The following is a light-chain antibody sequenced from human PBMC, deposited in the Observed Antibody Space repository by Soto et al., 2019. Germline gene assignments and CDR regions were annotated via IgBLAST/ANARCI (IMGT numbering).Light chain of an antibody. J-gene: IGKJ4*01. CDR2: DAS. CDR1: QSVSSY. Sequence: EIVLTQSPATLSLSPGERATLSCRASQSVSSYLAWYQQKPGQAPRLLIYDASNRATGIPARFSGSGSGTYFTLTISSLEPEDFAVYYCQQRSNWPRSLTFGGGTKVEIK. V-gene: IGKV3-11*01. CDR3: QQRSNWPRSLT.